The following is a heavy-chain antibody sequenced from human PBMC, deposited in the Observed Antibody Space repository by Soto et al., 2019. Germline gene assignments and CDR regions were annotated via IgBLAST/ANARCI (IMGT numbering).Heavy chain of an antibody. J-gene: IGHJ5*02. CDR1: GGSISSGGYS. CDR3: ARVPDR. Sequence: SETLSLTCAVSGGSISSGGYSWSWIRQPPGKGLEWSGYIFHSGSPYYNPSLKSRVTISVDRSKNQFSLKLSSVTAADTAVYYCARVPDRWGQGTLVTVS. CDR2: IFHSGSP. V-gene: IGHV4-30-2*01. D-gene: IGHD2-2*01.